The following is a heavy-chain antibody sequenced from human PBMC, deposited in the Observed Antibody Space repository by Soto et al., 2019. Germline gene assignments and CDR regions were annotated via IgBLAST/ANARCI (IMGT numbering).Heavy chain of an antibody. CDR3: ARDGYFALRGYRVGFDF. CDR1: GYRFTTHY. Sequence: QVQLVQSGAEVKKPGDSVRVSCEASGYRFTTHYIHWVRQAPGQGLEWMGRMNVGTGGTTYAHKFQGRVTMTRDTSIRTAYLEVSSVKSADTAMYYCARDGYFALRGYRVGFDFWGQGTLVTVSS. J-gene: IGHJ4*02. D-gene: IGHD5-18*01. CDR2: MNVGTGGT. V-gene: IGHV1-2*06.